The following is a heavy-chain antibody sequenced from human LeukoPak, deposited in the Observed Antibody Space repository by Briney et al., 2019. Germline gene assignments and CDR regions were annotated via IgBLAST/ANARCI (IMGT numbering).Heavy chain of an antibody. CDR3: ARAPKDDTAMVNWFDP. CDR2: IYYSGST. D-gene: IGHD5-18*01. CDR1: GGSISSGDYY. V-gene: IGHV4-30-4*08. Sequence: SETLSLTCTVSGGSISSGDYYWSWIRQPPGKGLEWIGYIYYSGSTYYNPSLQSRVTISVDTSKNQFSLKLSSVTAADTAVYYCARAPKDDTAMVNWFDPWGQGTLVTVSS. J-gene: IGHJ5*02.